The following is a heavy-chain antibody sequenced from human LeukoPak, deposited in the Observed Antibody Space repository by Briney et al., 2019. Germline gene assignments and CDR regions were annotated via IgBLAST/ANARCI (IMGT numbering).Heavy chain of an antibody. Sequence: RSSETLSLTCTVSGGSISSYYWSWLRQPPGKGLEWIGYIYYSGSTNYNPSLKSRVTISVDTSKNQFSLKLSSVTAADTAVYYCARGKRFGWFDPWGQGTLVTVSS. J-gene: IGHJ5*02. V-gene: IGHV4-59*01. CDR2: IYYSGST. CDR1: GGSISSYY. D-gene: IGHD3-10*01. CDR3: ARGKRFGWFDP.